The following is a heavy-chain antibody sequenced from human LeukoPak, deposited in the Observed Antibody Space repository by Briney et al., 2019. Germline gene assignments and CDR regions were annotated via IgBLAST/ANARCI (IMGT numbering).Heavy chain of an antibody. J-gene: IGHJ4*02. CDR1: GYTFSNYW. Sequence: GASLKISCKGFGYTFSNYWIGWVRQMPGKGLEWMGIIHPDDSDTRYSPSFQGQVTISADKSITTAFLQWSSLKASDTAMYYCAIFGDKYGSGSYGDSWGQGTLVTVSS. CDR3: AIFGDKYGSGSYGDS. D-gene: IGHD3-10*01. CDR2: IHPDDSDT. V-gene: IGHV5-51*01.